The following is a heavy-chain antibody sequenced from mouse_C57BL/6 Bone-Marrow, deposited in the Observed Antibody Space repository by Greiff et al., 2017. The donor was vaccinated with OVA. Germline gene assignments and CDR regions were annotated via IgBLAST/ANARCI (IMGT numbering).Heavy chain of an antibody. CDR2: IHPNSGST. CDR3: ARGGYYYGSFDY. D-gene: IGHD1-1*01. Sequence: VQLQQPGAELVKPGASVKLSCKASGYTFTSYWMHWVKQRPGQGLEWIGMIHPNSGSTNYNEKFKSKATLTVDKSSSTAYMQLSSLTSEDSAVYYCARGGYYYGSFDYWGQGTTLTVSS. CDR1: GYTFTSYW. J-gene: IGHJ2*01. V-gene: IGHV1-64*01.